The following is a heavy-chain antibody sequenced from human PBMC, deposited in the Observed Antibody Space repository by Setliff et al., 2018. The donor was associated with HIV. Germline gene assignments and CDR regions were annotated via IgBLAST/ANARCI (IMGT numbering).Heavy chain of an antibody. D-gene: IGHD3-22*01. CDR1: GGTFRNHA. CDR3: ARALGISSDSNRFDY. Sequence: ASVKVSCKASGGTFRNHAIIWVRQAPGQGLEWMGGIIPMFVGTANYAQKFQDRVTITADESTSTVYMELSSLRSEDTAIYYCARALGISSDSNRFDYWGQGTLVTVSS. CDR2: IIPMFVGTA. V-gene: IGHV1-69*13. J-gene: IGHJ4*02.